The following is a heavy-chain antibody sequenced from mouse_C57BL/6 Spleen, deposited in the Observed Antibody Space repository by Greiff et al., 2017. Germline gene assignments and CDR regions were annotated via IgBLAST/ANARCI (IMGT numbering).Heavy chain of an antibody. J-gene: IGHJ4*01. D-gene: IGHD2-2*01. CDR1: GYTFTDYY. Sequence: VQLQQSGPELVKPGASVKISCKASGYTFTDYYMNWVKQSHGKSLEWIGDINPNNGGTSYNQKFKGKATLTVDKSSSTAYMELRSLTSEDSAVYYCARWRGYPYAMDYWGQGTSVTVSS. CDR3: ARWRGYPYAMDY. CDR2: INPNNGGT. V-gene: IGHV1-26*01.